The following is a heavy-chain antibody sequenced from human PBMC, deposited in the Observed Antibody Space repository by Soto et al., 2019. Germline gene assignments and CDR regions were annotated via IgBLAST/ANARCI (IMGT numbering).Heavy chain of an antibody. J-gene: IGHJ4*02. CDR1: GDSIGSTSSY. Sequence: QLQLQESGPGLVKPSETLSLTCTVSGDSIGSTSSYWGWIRRPPGKGLEWIGSIYYSGSTYYSPSLTSRVTISVETSKNQFSLRLNSVTAADTAVYYCSRHQTNSLVEFDYWVQGTLVTVSS. CDR2: IYYSGST. V-gene: IGHV4-39*01. CDR3: SRHQTNSLVEFDY. D-gene: IGHD5-18*01.